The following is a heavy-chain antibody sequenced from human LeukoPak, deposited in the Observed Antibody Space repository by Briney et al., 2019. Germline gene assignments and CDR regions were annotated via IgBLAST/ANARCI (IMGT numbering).Heavy chain of an antibody. D-gene: IGHD2-2*01. J-gene: IGHJ6*02. V-gene: IGHV1-2*02. Sequence: GASVKVSCKASGYTFTGYYMRWVRQAPGQGLEWMGWINPNSGGTNYAQKFQGRVTMTSHTSISTAYMELSRLRSDDTAVYYCARDQTNYCSSTSCLRGMDVWGQGTTAPVSS. CDR1: GYTFTGYY. CDR2: INPNSGGT. CDR3: ARDQTNYCSSTSCLRGMDV.